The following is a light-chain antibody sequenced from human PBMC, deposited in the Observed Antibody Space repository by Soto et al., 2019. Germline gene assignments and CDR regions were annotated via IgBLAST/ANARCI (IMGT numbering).Light chain of an antibody. V-gene: IGKV1-9*01. J-gene: IGKJ1*01. CDR2: AAS. CDR3: QQLNSYPWT. CDR1: QGISSY. Sequence: DIQLTQSPSFLSASVGDRVTITCRASQGISSYLAWYQQKPGKAPKLLIYAASTLQSGVPSRFSGGGSGTEFTLTISSLQPEDFATXYXQQLNSYPWTFGQGTKVEIK.